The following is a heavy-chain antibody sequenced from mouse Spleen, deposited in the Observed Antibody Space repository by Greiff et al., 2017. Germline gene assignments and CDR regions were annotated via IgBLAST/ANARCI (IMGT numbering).Heavy chain of an antibody. Sequence: EVMLVESGGGLVQPGGSRKLSCAASGFTFSSFGMHWVRQAPEKGLEWVAYISSGSSTIYYADTVKGRFTISRDNAKNTLYLQMSSLKSEDTAMYYCARENYGYDYWGQGTTLTVSS. CDR1: GFTFSSFG. D-gene: IGHD1-2*01. CDR2: ISSGSSTI. V-gene: IGHV5-17*03. CDR3: ARENYGYDY. J-gene: IGHJ2*01.